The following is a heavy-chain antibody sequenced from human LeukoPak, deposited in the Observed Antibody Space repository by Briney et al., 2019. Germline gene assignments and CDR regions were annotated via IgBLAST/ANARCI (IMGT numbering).Heavy chain of an antibody. Sequence: GGSLRLSCAASGFTFSSYSMNWVRQAPGKGLEWVSSISSSSSYIYYADSVKGRFTISRDNAKNSLYLQMNSLRAEDTAVYYCAKEGRVVYSYGVIVYWGQGTLVTVSS. D-gene: IGHD5-18*01. CDR1: GFTFSSYS. V-gene: IGHV3-21*01. J-gene: IGHJ4*02. CDR3: AKEGRVVYSYGVIVY. CDR2: ISSSSSYI.